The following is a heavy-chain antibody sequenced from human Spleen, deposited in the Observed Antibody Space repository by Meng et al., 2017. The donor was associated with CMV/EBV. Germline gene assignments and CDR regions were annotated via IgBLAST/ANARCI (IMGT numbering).Heavy chain of an antibody. V-gene: IGHV1-69*05. CDR1: GDTFSSYA. D-gene: IGHD3-22*01. Sequence: SVKVSCKASGDTFSSYAISWVRQAPGHGLEWMGGLIPVSGTRNNAQKFQGRVTITTDESTSTAYMELSSLRSEDTAVYYCASSSGYYYRTPFDPWGQGTLVTVSS. CDR2: LIPVSGTR. J-gene: IGHJ5*02. CDR3: ASSSGYYYRTPFDP.